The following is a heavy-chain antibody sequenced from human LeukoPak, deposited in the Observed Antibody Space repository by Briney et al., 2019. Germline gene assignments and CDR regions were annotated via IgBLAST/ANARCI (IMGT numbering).Heavy chain of an antibody. Sequence: PSETLSLTCTVSGGSISSYYWSWIRQPPGKGPEWIGYIYYSGSTNYNPSLKSRVTISVDTSKNQFSLKLSSVTAADTAVYYCVRGRYSYYTVWFDPWGQGTLVTVSS. J-gene: IGHJ5*02. CDR3: VRGRYSYYTVWFDP. CDR2: IYYSGST. V-gene: IGHV4-59*12. CDR1: GGSISSYY. D-gene: IGHD5-18*01.